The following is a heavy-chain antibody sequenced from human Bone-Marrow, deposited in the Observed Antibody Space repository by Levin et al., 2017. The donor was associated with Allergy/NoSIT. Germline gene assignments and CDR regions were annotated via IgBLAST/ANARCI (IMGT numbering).Heavy chain of an antibody. D-gene: IGHD3-3*01. V-gene: IGHV4-59*01. Sequence: GSLRLSCTVSGGSISTYYWSWIRQPPGKGLEWVGYIYRSGHTNYNPSLKSRVTMSVDTSKNQFSLNLNSLTAADTAVYYCARSNFGRLPDYWGQGTLVTVSS. J-gene: IGHJ4*02. CDR3: ARSNFGRLPDY. CDR1: GGSISTYY. CDR2: IYRSGHT.